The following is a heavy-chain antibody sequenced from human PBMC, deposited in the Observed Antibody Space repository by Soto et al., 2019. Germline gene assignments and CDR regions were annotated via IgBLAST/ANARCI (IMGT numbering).Heavy chain of an antibody. CDR3: ARHERSGNYYYYGMDV. CDR1: GGSISSSSYY. D-gene: IGHD3-3*01. V-gene: IGHV4-39*01. J-gene: IGHJ6*02. CDR2: IYYSGST. Sequence: PSETLSLTCTVSGGSISSSSYYWGWIRQPPGKGLEWIGSIYYSGSTYYNPSLKSRVTISVDTSKNQFSLKLSSVTAADTAVYCARHERSGNYYYYGMDVWGQGTTVT.